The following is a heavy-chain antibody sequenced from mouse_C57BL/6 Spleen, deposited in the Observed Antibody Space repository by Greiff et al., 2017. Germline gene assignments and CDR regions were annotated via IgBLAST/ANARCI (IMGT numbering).Heavy chain of an antibody. D-gene: IGHD1-1*01. J-gene: IGHJ4*01. CDR1: GYTFTSYW. V-gene: IGHV1-7*01. Sequence: QVQLKESGAELAKPGASVKLSCKASGYTFTSYWMHWVKQRPGQGLEWIGYINPSSGYTKYNQKFKDKATLTADKSSSTAYMQLSGLTYEDSAVYYCAKSDYGSSVAMDYWGQGTSVTVSS. CDR2: INPSSGYT. CDR3: AKSDYGSSVAMDY.